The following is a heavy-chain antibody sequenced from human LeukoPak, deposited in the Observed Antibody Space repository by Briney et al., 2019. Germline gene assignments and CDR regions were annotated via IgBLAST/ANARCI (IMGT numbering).Heavy chain of an antibody. Sequence: PSETLSLTCAVYGGSFSGYYWSWIRQPPGKGLEWIGEINHSGSTNYNPSLKSRVTISVDTSKNQFSLKLSSVTAADTAVYYCARGTTARITIFGVVKNAFDIWGQGTMVTVSS. CDR2: INHSGST. J-gene: IGHJ3*02. V-gene: IGHV4-34*01. CDR1: GGSFSGYY. CDR3: ARGTTARITIFGVVKNAFDI. D-gene: IGHD3-3*01.